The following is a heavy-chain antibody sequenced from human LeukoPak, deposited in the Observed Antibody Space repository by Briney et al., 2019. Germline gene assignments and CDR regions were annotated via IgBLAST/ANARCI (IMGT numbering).Heavy chain of an antibody. D-gene: IGHD3-3*01. J-gene: IGHJ4*02. CDR3: AKAYKIALFGVVITDY. CDR2: ISGSGGST. CDR1: GFTFSSCA. Sequence: GGSLRLSCAASGFTFSSCAMSWVRQAPGKGLEWVSAISGSGGSTYYADSVKGRFTISRDNSKNTLYLQMNSLRAEDTAVYYCAKAYKIALFGVVITDYWGQGTLVTVSS. V-gene: IGHV3-23*01.